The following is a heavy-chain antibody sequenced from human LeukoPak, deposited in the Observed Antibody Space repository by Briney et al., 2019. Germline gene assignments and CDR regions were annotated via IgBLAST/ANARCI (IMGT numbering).Heavy chain of an antibody. CDR1: GYPISSGYY. CDR2: IYHSGST. V-gene: IGHV4-38-2*02. D-gene: IGHD3-10*01. Sequence: PSETLSLTCTVSGYPISSGYYWGWIRQPPGKGLEWIGSIYHSGSTYYNPSLKSRVTISVDTSKNQFSLKLSSVTAADTAVYYCARIRTMVRGVIDYWGQGTLVTVSS. J-gene: IGHJ4*02. CDR3: ARIRTMVRGVIDY.